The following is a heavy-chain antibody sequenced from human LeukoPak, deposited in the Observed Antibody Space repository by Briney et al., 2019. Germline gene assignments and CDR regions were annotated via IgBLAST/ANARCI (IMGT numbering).Heavy chain of an antibody. J-gene: IGHJ4*02. CDR1: GFTVSSSY. Sequence: PGGSLRLSCAASGFTVSSSYMSWVRQAPGKGLEWVSVIYSGGSTYYADSVKGRFTISRDNSKNTLYLQMNSLRAEDTAVYYCARCLRGGSYYVQYYFDYWGQGTLVTVSS. V-gene: IGHV3-66*02. D-gene: IGHD1-26*01. CDR3: ARCLRGGSYYVQYYFDY. CDR2: IYSGGST.